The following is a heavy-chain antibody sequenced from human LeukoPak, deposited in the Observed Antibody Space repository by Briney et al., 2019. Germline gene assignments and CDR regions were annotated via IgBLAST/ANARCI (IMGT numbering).Heavy chain of an antibody. Sequence: SETLSLTCAVSGGSLSGYYWTWIRQPPGKGLEWIGEINHSGSTNYNPSLKSRVTISVDTSKNQFSLKLSSVTAADTAVYYCARDDSSGYYGHWGQGTLVTVSS. CDR1: GGSLSGYY. J-gene: IGHJ4*02. D-gene: IGHD3-22*01. V-gene: IGHV4-34*01. CDR3: ARDDSSGYYGH. CDR2: INHSGST.